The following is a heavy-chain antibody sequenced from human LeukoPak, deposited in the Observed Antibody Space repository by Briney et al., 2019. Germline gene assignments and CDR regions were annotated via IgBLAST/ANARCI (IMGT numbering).Heavy chain of an antibody. CDR1: GYSIGSGYY. Sequence: PSETLSLTCTVSGYSIGSGYYWGWIRQPPGKGLEWIASIYHSGSTYYNPSLKSRVTISVDTSTNQFSLQLSSVTAADTAVYYCARVPVTYYYDSSADYWGQGTLVTVSS. D-gene: IGHD3-22*01. V-gene: IGHV4-38-2*02. J-gene: IGHJ4*02. CDR3: ARVPVTYYYDSSADY. CDR2: IYHSGST.